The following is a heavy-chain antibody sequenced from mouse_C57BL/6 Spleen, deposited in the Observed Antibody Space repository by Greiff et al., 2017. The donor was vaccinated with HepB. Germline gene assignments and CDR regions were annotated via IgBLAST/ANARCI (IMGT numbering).Heavy chain of an antibody. Sequence: QVQLQQSGAELVRPGTSVKVSCKASGYAFTNYLIEWVKQRPGQGLEWIGVINPGSGGTNYNEKFKGKATLTADKSSSTAYMQLSSLTSEDSAVYFCARKSISPYFDYWGQGTTLTVSS. J-gene: IGHJ2*01. CDR1: GYAFTNYL. V-gene: IGHV1-54*01. CDR2: INPGSGGT. D-gene: IGHD1-1*01. CDR3: ARKSISPYFDY.